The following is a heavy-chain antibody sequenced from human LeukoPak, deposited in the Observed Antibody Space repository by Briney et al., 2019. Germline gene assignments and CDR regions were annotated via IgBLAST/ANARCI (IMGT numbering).Heavy chain of an antibody. CDR2: IRQDGSDK. J-gene: IGHJ4*02. CDR1: AFTFNSYW. Sequence: GGSLRLSCEAAAFTFNSYWMSWDRQAPERGPEWLANIRQDGSDKQYVDSVKGRFTISRDNAKNSLYLQMNSLSAEDTAVYYCARHSRGSPIDDWGQGTLVTVSS. D-gene: IGHD2-15*01. CDR3: ARHSRGSPIDD. V-gene: IGHV3-7*01.